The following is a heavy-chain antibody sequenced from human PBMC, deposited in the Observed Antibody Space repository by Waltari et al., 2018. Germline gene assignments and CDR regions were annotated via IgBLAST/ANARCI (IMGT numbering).Heavy chain of an antibody. D-gene: IGHD5-18*01. V-gene: IGHV5-51*01. CDR3: ARLGGYSFGTHYYMDV. CDR1: GYSFTSFW. Sequence: EVQLVQSGAEVKKPGESLKISCKGSGYSFTSFWLGWVRQMPGKGLEWMGIIYPDDSDTRYSPSFQGQVTISADKSISTAYLQWSSLKASDTAMYYCARLGGYSFGTHYYMDVWGKWTTVTVSS. CDR2: IYPDDSDT. J-gene: IGHJ6*03.